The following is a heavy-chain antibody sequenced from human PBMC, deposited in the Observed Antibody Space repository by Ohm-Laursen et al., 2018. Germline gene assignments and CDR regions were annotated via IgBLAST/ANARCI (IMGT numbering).Heavy chain of an antibody. CDR2: INPSGGST. CDR1: GYTFRSYY. V-gene: IGHV1-46*01. J-gene: IGHJ4*02. CDR3: ARCPYDYYFDY. D-gene: IGHD3-16*01. Sequence: VASVKVSCKASGYTFRSYYIHWVRQAPGQGLEWMGKINPSGGSTTYAQNFQGRVTMTTDTSTSTVYMELSSLRSEDTAVYYCARCPYDYYFDYWGQGTLVTVSS.